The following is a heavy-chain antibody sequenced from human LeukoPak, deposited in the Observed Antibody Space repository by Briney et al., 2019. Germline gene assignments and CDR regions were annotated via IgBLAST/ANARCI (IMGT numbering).Heavy chain of an antibody. D-gene: IGHD2-21*01. CDR1: GFGFSGFG. CDR3: ARAPTPYFTYYMDV. Sequence: GGSLRLSCAASGFGFSGFGMNWVRQAPGKGLEWISYIGSSGSAGGNIYYAVSVKGRFTVSRDNAKDSLFLQMNSLQDADTAVYYCARAPTPYFTYYMDVWGKGTTVTASS. V-gene: IGHV3-48*02. J-gene: IGHJ6*03. CDR2: IGSSGSAGGNI.